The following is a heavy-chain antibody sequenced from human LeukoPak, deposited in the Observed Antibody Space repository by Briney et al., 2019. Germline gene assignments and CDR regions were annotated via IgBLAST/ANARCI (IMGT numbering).Heavy chain of an antibody. CDR1: GFTFSSYW. Sequence: PGGSLRLPCAASGFTFSSYWMHWVRQAPGKGLVWVSHIDNDGSSTNYADSVKGRFTISRDNAKNTLYLQMNSLRAEDTAVYYCASPKVAGWGQGTLVTVSS. CDR3: ASPKVAG. V-gene: IGHV3-74*01. CDR2: IDNDGSST. D-gene: IGHD6-19*01. J-gene: IGHJ4*02.